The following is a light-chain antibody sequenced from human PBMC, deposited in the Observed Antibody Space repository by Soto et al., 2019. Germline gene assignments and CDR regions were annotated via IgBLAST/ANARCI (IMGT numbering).Light chain of an antibody. CDR1: SSDVGRYNL. CDR3: CSYAGSNTFV. J-gene: IGLJ2*01. Sequence: QSVLTQPASVSGSPGQSITISCTGTSSDVGRYNLVSWYQQYPGKAPKLLIYEGSERPSGVSYRFSGSKSGNSASLTISGLQAEDEADYYCCSYAGSNTFVFGGGTQLTVL. V-gene: IGLV2-23*01. CDR2: EGS.